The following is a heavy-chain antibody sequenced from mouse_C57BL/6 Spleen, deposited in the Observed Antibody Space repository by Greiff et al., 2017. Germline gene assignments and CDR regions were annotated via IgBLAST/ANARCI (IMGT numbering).Heavy chain of an antibody. J-gene: IGHJ2*01. V-gene: IGHV1-55*01. CDR3: GRRLKDFDY. Sequence: QVQLQQPGAELVKPGASVKMSCKASGYTFTSYWITWVKQRPGQGLEWIGDIYPGSGSTNYNEKFKSKATLTGDTSSSTAYMQLSSLTSGDSAVYYGGRRLKDFDYGGQGTTLTGSS. CDR1: GYTFTSYW. CDR2: IYPGSGST.